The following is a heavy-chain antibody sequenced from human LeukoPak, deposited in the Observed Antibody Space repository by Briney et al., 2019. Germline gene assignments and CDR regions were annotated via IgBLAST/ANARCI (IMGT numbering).Heavy chain of an antibody. CDR3: TKGRGI. CDR1: GGSISSYY. CDR2: IYTSVST. J-gene: IGHJ4*02. Sequence: SETLSLPCTVSGGSISSYYWSWIRQPAGKGLEWIGRIYTSVSTNYNPSLKSRVTISVDTSKNQFSLKLTSVTAADTAVYYCTKGRGIWGQGTLVTVSS. V-gene: IGHV4-4*07. D-gene: IGHD3-10*01.